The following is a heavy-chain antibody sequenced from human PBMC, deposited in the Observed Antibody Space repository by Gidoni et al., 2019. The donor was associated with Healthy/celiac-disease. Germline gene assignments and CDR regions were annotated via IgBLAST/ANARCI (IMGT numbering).Heavy chain of an antibody. J-gene: IGHJ4*02. V-gene: IGHV4-30-2*01. D-gene: IGHD2-8*01. CDR2: IYHSGST. Sequence: QLQLQESGSGLVKPSQTLSLTCAVSGGSISSGGYSWSWIRQPPGKGLEWIGYIYHSGSTYYNPSLKSRVTISVDRSKNQFSLKLSSVTAADTAVYYCARDECTNGVCYTDYWGQGTLVTVSS. CDR1: GGSISSGGYS. CDR3: ARDECTNGVCYTDY.